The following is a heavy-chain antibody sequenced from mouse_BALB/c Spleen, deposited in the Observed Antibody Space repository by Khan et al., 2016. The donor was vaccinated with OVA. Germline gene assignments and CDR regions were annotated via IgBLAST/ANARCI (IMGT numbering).Heavy chain of an antibody. V-gene: IGHV5-12-1*01. J-gene: IGHJ4*01. Sequence: EVELVESGGGLGKPGGSLKVSCAASGFAFSSYDMSWVRQTPEKRLEWVAYISSGGGITSYPDTVKGRFTISRDNANNTLYLQMSSLKSEDTAMYYCARHSDWAWAMDYWGQGTSVTVSS. CDR1: GFAFSSYD. CDR2: ISSGGGIT. CDR3: ARHSDWAWAMDY. D-gene: IGHD4-1*01.